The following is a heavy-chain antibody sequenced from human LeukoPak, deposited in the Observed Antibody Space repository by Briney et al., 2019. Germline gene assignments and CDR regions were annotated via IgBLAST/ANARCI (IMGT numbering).Heavy chain of an antibody. CDR1: GGSISSGIYY. CDR2: ISYSGST. D-gene: IGHD3-10*01. Sequence: TLSLTCTVSGGSISSGIYYWNWIRQHPGKGLEWIGYISYSGSTYYNPSLENRLSISLDTSENQFSLHLSSVTAADTAVYYCARDMFGSGSYFPFDPWGQGTLVTVSS. J-gene: IGHJ5*02. V-gene: IGHV4-31*03. CDR3: ARDMFGSGSYFPFDP.